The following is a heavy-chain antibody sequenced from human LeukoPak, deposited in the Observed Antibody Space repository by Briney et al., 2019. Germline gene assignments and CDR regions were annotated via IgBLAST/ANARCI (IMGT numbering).Heavy chain of an antibody. Sequence: GGSLRLSCAASGYTFDDYAMHWVRQAPGKGLEWVSGISWNSGSIGYADSVKGRFTISRDNAKNSLYLQMNSLRAEDTAVYYCARGSSSWYGYSEGGDYWGQGTLVTVSS. CDR3: ARGSSSWYGYSEGGDY. D-gene: IGHD6-13*01. CDR2: ISWNSGSI. V-gene: IGHV3-9*01. J-gene: IGHJ4*02. CDR1: GYTFDDYA.